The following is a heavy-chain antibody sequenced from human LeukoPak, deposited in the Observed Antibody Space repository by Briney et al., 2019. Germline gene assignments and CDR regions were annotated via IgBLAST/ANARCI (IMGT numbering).Heavy chain of an antibody. CDR3: ARDYYDSSGYYSYNWLDP. V-gene: IGHV1-69*05. CDR2: IIPIFGTA. Sequence: SVKVSCKASGGTFSSYAISWVRQAPGQGLEWMGGIIPIFGTANYAQKFQGRVTITTDESTSTAYMELSSLRSEDTAVYYCARDYYDSSGYYSYNWLDPWGQGTLVTVSS. J-gene: IGHJ5*02. D-gene: IGHD3-22*01. CDR1: GGTFSSYA.